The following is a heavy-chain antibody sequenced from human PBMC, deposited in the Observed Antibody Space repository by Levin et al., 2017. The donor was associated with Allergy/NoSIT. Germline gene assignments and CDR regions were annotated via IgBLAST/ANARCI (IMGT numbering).Heavy chain of an antibody. J-gene: IGHJ4*02. CDR2: INHSGST. D-gene: IGHD2-2*01. CDR3: ARGGGRYQLLSPRGYYFDY. Sequence: SQTLSLTCAVYGGSFSGYYWSWIRQPPGKGLEWIGEINHSGSTNYNPSLKSRVTISVDTSKNQFSLKLSSVTAADTAVYYCARGGGRYQLLSPRGYYFDYWGQGTLVTVSS. V-gene: IGHV4-34*01. CDR1: GGSFSGYY.